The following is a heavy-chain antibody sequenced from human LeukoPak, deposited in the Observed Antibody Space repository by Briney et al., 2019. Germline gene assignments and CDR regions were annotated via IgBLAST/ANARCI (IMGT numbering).Heavy chain of an antibody. CDR3: AATTPDHCSGGSCYSSYFDY. V-gene: IGHV4-59*08. CDR1: GGSISSYY. CDR2: ISDIGSI. Sequence: SETLSLTCTVSGGSISSYYWSWIRQPPGKGLEWIAYISDIGSINYNPSLKSRVTISVDTSKNQFSLKLSSVTAADTAVYYCAATTPDHCSGGSCYSSYFDYWGQGTLVTVSS. J-gene: IGHJ4*02. D-gene: IGHD2-15*01.